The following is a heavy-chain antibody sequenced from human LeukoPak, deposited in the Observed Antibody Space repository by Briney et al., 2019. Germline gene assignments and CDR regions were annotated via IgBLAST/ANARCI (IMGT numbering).Heavy chain of an antibody. CDR2: ISAYNGNT. D-gene: IGHD4-23*01. CDR1: GYTFTSYG. Sequence: GASVKVSCKASGYTFTSYGISWVRQAPGQGLEWMGWISAYNGNTNYAQKLQGRVTMTTDTSTSTAYMELRSLRSDDTAVYYCARGDDYGGADHWGNFDYWGQGTLATVSS. V-gene: IGHV1-18*01. J-gene: IGHJ4*02. CDR3: ARGDDYGGADHWGNFDY.